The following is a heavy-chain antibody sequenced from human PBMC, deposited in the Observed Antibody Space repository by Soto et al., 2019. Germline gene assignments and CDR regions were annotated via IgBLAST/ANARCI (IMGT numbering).Heavy chain of an antibody. CDR1: GGTFSSYA. V-gene: IGHV1-69*12. Sequence: QVQLVQSGAEVKKPGSSVKVSCKASGGTFSSYAISWVRQAPGQGLEWMGGIIPIFGTANYAQKFQGRVTITADEATSTAYMELSSLRPDGTGVYYYADTPKTAFDYWGQGTLVTVSS. CDR3: ADTPKTAFDY. CDR2: IIPIFGTA. J-gene: IGHJ4*02. D-gene: IGHD5-18*01.